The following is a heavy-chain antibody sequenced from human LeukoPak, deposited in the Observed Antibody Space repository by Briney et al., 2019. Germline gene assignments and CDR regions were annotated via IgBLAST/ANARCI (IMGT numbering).Heavy chain of an antibody. Sequence: ASVKVSCKASGYTFTSYGISWVRQAPGQGLEWMGWISAYNGNTNYAQKLQGRVTMTTDTSTSTAYMELRSLRSDDTAVYYCARGSTEHTAMVNWFDPWGQGTLVTVSS. V-gene: IGHV1-18*01. CDR1: GYTFTSYG. CDR3: ARGSTEHTAMVNWFDP. J-gene: IGHJ5*02. D-gene: IGHD5-18*01. CDR2: ISAYNGNT.